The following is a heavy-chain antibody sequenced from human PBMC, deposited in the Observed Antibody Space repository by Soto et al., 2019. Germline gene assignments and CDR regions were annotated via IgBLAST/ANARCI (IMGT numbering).Heavy chain of an antibody. CDR2: IYPGDSDT. V-gene: IGHV5-51*01. Sequence: GESLKISCKGSXYSFTSYWIGWVRQMPGKGLEWMGIIYPGDSDTRYSPSFQGQVTISADKSISTAYLEWSSLKASDTAMYYCAREADYYGSGSYYSLPPDYWGQGTLVTVSS. CDR3: AREADYYGSGSYYSLPPDY. D-gene: IGHD3-10*01. CDR1: XYSFTSYW. J-gene: IGHJ4*02.